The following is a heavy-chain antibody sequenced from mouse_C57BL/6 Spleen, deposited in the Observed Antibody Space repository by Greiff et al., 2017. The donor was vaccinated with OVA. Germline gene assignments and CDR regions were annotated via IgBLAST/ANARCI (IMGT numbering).Heavy chain of an antibody. CDR2: IYPRDGST. Sequence: QVQLQQSDAELVKPGASVKISCKVSGYTFTDHTIHWMKQRPEQGLEWIGYIYPRDGSTKYNEKFKGKATLTADKSSSTAYMQLNSLTSEDSAVYFCASDRDYYGSGYEYWYFDVWGTGTTVTVSS. CDR3: ASDRDYYGSGYEYWYFDV. D-gene: IGHD1-1*01. J-gene: IGHJ1*03. CDR1: GYTFTDHT. V-gene: IGHV1-78*01.